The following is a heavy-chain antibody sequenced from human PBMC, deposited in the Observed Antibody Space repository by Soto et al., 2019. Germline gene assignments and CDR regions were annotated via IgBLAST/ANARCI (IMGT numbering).Heavy chain of an antibody. CDR2: INAGNGNT. V-gene: IGHV1-3*01. CDR3: ARDGVVATIRYYYYYYKDV. D-gene: IGHD5-12*01. Sequence: ASVKVSCKASGYTFTSYAMHWVRQAPGQRLEWMGWINAGNGNTKYSQKFQGRVTITRDTSASTAYMELSSLRSEDTAVYYCARDGVVATIRYYYYYYKDVWGKGTTVTVSS. CDR1: GYTFTSYA. J-gene: IGHJ6*03.